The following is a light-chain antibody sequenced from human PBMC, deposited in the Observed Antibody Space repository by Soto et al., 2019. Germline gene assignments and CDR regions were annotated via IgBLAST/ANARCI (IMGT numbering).Light chain of an antibody. CDR2: WAS. J-gene: IGKJ4*01. CDR3: QQYYSTPLT. CDR1: QRVLYSSNNKNY. V-gene: IGKV4-1*01. Sequence: DIVMTQSPDSLAVSLGQRATINCKSSQRVLYSSNNKNYLAWYQQKPGQPRKLLIYWASTRQSGVPDRFSGSESGTDFTLTISSLQAEDVAVYCCQQYYSTPLTFGGGTKVEIK.